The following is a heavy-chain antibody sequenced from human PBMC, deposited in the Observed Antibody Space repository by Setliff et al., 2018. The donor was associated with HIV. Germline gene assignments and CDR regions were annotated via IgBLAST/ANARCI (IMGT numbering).Heavy chain of an antibody. V-gene: IGHV4-31*03. CDR3: ARASRWGSIPFDY. CDR2: IYNSGGT. CDR1: GGSISTGGYY. D-gene: IGHD2-21*01. Sequence: SETLSLTCTVSGGSISTGGYYWSWIRQHPGKGLEWIGYIYNSGGTYYNPSLKSRITMSIDTSKNQFSLMLNSVTAADTAVYFCARASRWGSIPFDYWGQGTLVTVSS. J-gene: IGHJ4*02.